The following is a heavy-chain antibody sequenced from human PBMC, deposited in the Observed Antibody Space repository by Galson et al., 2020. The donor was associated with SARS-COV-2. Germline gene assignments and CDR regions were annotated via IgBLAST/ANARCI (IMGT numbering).Heavy chain of an antibody. V-gene: IGHV3-7*01. Sequence: QLGESLKISCAASGFTFSNYWMSWIRQAPGKGLEWVANIKQAGSEKFYVDSVKGRFTISRDNAKNSLYLQMNSLRAEDTAVYYCARQNSIVGTTGYWGQGTPVTVSS. J-gene: IGHJ4*02. CDR1: GFTFSNYW. D-gene: IGHD1-26*01. CDR3: ARQNSIVGTTGY. CDR2: IKQAGSEK.